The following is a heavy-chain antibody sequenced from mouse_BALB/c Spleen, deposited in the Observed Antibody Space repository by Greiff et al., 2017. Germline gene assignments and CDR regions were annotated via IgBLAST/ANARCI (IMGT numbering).Heavy chain of an antibody. CDR3: VRYDYAMDY. D-gene: IGHD2-14*01. CDR2: ISSGSSTI. J-gene: IGHJ4*01. CDR1: GFTFSSFG. V-gene: IGHV5-17*02. Sequence: EVQVVESGGGLVQPGGSRKLSCAASGFTFSSFGMHWVRQAPEKGLEWVAYISSGSSTIYYADTVKGRFTISRDNPKNTLFLQMTSLRSEDTAMYYCVRYDYAMDYWGQGTSVTVSS.